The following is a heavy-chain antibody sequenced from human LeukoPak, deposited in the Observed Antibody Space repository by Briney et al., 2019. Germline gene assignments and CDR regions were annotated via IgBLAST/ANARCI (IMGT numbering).Heavy chain of an antibody. J-gene: IGHJ4*02. CDR2: IYHSGST. Sequence: SETLSLTCAVSGGSISSSNWWSWVRQPPGKGLEWIGEIYHSGSTNYNPSLKSRVTISVDTSKNQFSLKLSSVTAADTAVYYCARLGTTVTTFDYWGQGTLVTVSS. CDR1: GGSISSSNW. D-gene: IGHD4-17*01. CDR3: ARLGTTVTTFDY. V-gene: IGHV4-4*02.